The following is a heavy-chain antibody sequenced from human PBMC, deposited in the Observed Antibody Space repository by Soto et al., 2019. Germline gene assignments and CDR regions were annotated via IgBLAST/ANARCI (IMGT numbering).Heavy chain of an antibody. D-gene: IGHD4-17*01. CDR2: IYYSGST. J-gene: IGHJ4*02. CDR3: ARTSSHTVTTPFDY. CDR1: GGSISSGGYY. V-gene: IGHV4-31*03. Sequence: KASETLSLTCTVSGGSISSGGYYWSWIRQHPGKGLEWIGYIYYSGSTYYNPSLKSRVTISVDTSKNQFSLKLSSVTAADTAVYYCARTSSHTVTTPFDYWGQGTLVTVSS.